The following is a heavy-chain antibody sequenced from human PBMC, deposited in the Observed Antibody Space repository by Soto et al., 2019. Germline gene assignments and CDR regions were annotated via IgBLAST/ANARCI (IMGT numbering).Heavy chain of an antibody. CDR1: GFTVSSNY. CDR2: IYSGGST. Sequence: GSLRLSCAASGFTVSSNYMSWVRQAPGKGLEWVSVIYSGGSTYYADSVKGRFTISRDNSKNTLYLQMNSLRAEDTAVYYCASSLAWGYFDYWGQGTLVTVSS. J-gene: IGHJ4*02. CDR3: ASSLAWGYFDY. V-gene: IGHV3-53*01. D-gene: IGHD7-27*01.